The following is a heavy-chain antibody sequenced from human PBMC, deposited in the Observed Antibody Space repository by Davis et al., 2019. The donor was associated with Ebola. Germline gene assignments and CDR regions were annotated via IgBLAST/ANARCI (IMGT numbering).Heavy chain of an antibody. Sequence: GESLKISCAASGFAFSDYGMNWVRQAPGKGLEWVSYISSSRSTIHYADSVKGRFTISRDNAKNSLYLQMNTLRDEDTAVYYCARVWWLRNYYYYGMDVWGQGTTVTVSS. J-gene: IGHJ6*02. CDR3: ARVWWLRNYYYYGMDV. CDR1: GFAFSDYG. CDR2: ISSSRSTI. V-gene: IGHV3-48*02. D-gene: IGHD5-12*01.